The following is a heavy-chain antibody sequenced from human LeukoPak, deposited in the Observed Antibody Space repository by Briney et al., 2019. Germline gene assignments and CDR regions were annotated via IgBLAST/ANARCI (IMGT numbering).Heavy chain of an antibody. CDR1: GYTFTGYY. CDR3: ASTRYRSRQGSYYFDY. J-gene: IGHJ4*02. V-gene: IGHV1-2*02. CDR2: INPNSGGT. Sequence: ASVKVSCKASGYTFTGYYMHWVRQAPGQGLEWMGWINPNSGGTNYAQKFQGRVTMTRDTSISTAYMELSRLRSDDTAVYYCASTRYRSRQGSYYFDYWGQGTLVTVSS. D-gene: IGHD1-26*01.